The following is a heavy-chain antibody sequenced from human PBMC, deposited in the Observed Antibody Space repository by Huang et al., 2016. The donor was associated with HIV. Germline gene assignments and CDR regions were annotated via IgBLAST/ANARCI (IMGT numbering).Heavy chain of an antibody. J-gene: IGHJ4*02. Sequence: QLQLQESGPGLVKPSETLSLTCTVSGGSIRSDNYYWGWIRQPPGKGLEWIGSIYYSGRTYYNPSLKRRVTITGDTSKNQFSLKMGSVTAADTAVYYCARLPGSITMIRGVITDPYWGQGTLVTVSS. CDR1: GGSIRSDNYY. V-gene: IGHV4-39*01. CDR3: ARLPGSITMIRGVITDPY. D-gene: IGHD3-10*01. CDR2: IYYSGRT.